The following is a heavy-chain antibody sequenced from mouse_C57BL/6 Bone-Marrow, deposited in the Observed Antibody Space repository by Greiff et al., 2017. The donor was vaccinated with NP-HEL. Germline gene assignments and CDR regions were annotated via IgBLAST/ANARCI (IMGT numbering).Heavy chain of an antibody. CDR2: ISDGGSYT. CDR1: GFTFSSYA. CDR3: ARYYGHSGGYFDV. D-gene: IGHD1-2*01. J-gene: IGHJ1*03. V-gene: IGHV5-4*01. Sequence: EVHLVESGGGLVKPGGSLKLSCAASGFTFSSYAMSWVRQTPEKRLEWVATISDGGSYTYYPDNVKGRFTISRDNAKNNLYLQMSHLKSEDTAMYYCARYYGHSGGYFDVWGTGTTVTVSS.